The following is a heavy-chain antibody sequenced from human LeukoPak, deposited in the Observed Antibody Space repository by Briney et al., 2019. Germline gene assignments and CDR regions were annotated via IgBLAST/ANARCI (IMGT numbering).Heavy chain of an antibody. V-gene: IGHV1-8*03. J-gene: IGHJ4*02. CDR3: ARERGWYCSSTSCSFFYY. Sequence: GASVKVSCKASGYTFTSYDFNCVRQATGQGLEWMGWMNPNSGNTGYAQKFQGRVTITRNTSRSTAYMELSSLRSEDTAVYYCARERGWYCSSTSCSFFYYWGQGTLVTVSS. D-gene: IGHD2-2*01. CDR1: GYTFTSYD. CDR2: MNPNSGNT.